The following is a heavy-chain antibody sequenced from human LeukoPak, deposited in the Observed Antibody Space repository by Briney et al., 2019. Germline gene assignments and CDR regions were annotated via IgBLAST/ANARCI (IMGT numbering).Heavy chain of an antibody. CDR2: FYANGRP. Sequence: SETLSLACTVSGGPINSHYWNWIRQPADKGLEWIGRFYANGRPELNPSLQRRVSMSLDPAKNQFILNLSSVTAADTAVYYCARENYYYSYYIDIWGKGTTVIVSS. J-gene: IGHJ6*03. CDR3: ARENYYYSYYIDI. CDR1: GGPINSHY. V-gene: IGHV4-4*07.